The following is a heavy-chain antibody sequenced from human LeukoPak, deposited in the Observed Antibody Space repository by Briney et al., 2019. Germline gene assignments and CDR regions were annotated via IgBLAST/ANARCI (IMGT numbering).Heavy chain of an antibody. Sequence: SETLSLTCAVYGGSFSGYYWGCIRQPPRKGLECIWEINHIGSTSYNPSLKSRVTISVVASKHQFSLKLSSVPGAATAVYYCARGEREDQNCSSTSCYTNWFDRWGQGTLVTVSS. CDR3: ARGEREDQNCSSTSCYTNWFDR. J-gene: IGHJ5*02. D-gene: IGHD2-2*02. V-gene: IGHV4-34*01. CDR2: INHIGST. CDR1: GGSFSGYY.